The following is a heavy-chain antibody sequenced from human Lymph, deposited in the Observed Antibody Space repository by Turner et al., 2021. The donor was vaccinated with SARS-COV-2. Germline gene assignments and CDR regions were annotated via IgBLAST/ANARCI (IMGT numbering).Heavy chain of an antibody. D-gene: IGHD1-7*01. CDR3: TTGWFTGTYGDYFDY. J-gene: IGHJ4*02. CDR1: GLTFSYAW. Sequence: ELQLVESGGGLVKPGGSLRLSCAASGLTFSYAWMSWVRQAPGKGLEWVGRIKSKTDDGKTDYAAPVKGRFTISRNDSKNTLYLQMNSLKTEDTAVYYCTTGWFTGTYGDYFDYWGQGTLVTVSS. CDR2: IKSKTDDGKT. V-gene: IGHV3-15*01.